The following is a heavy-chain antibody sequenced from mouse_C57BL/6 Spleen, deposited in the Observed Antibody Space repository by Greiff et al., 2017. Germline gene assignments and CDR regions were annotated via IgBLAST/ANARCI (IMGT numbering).Heavy chain of an antibody. CDR1: GYSFTGYF. CDR3: ARSDYYGSSLYAMDY. V-gene: IGHV1-20*01. D-gene: IGHD1-1*01. CDR2: INPYNGDT. Sequence: VQLKQSGPELVKPGDSVKISCKASGYSFTGYFMNWVMQSHGKSLEWIGRINPYNGDTFYNQKFKGKATLTVDKSSSTAHMELRSLTSEDSAVYYCARSDYYGSSLYAMDYWGQGTSVTVSS. J-gene: IGHJ4*01.